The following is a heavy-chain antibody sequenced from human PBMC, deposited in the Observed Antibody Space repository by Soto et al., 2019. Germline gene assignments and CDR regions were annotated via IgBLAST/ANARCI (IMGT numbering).Heavy chain of an antibody. CDR1: GFTFSSYA. CDR3: AKTDYGDYVLGSYFDY. Sequence: EVQLLESGGGLVQPGGSLRLSCAASGFTFSSYAMSWVRQAPGTGLEWVSAISGSGGSTYYADSLKGRFTISRDNSKNTLYLQMNSLRAEDTAVYYCAKTDYGDYVLGSYFDYWGQGTLVTVSS. J-gene: IGHJ4*02. D-gene: IGHD4-17*01. V-gene: IGHV3-23*01. CDR2: ISGSGGST.